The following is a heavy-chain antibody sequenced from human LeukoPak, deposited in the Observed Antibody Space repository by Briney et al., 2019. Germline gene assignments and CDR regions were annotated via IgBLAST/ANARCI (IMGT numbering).Heavy chain of an antibody. CDR1: GYTFTGYY. V-gene: IGHV1-2*02. CDR2: INPNSGGT. J-gene: IGHJ3*02. D-gene: IGHD5-18*01. Sequence: GASVKVSCKASGYTFTGYYMHWVRQAPGQGLEWMGWINPNSGGTNYAQKFQGRVTMTRDTSISTAYMELSRLRSDDTAVYYCARVYSYGYRDAFDIWGQGTMVTVSS. CDR3: ARVYSYGYRDAFDI.